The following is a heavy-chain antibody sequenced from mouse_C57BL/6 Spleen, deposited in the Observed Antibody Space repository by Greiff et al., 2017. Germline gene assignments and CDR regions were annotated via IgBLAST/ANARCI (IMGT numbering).Heavy chain of an antibody. J-gene: IGHJ2*01. D-gene: IGHD2-3*01. V-gene: IGHV5-17*01. CDR3: ARGGDGYYDYFDY. CDR1: GFTFSDYG. CDR2: ISSGSSTI. Sequence: EVKLQESGGGLVKPGGSLKLSCAASGFTFSDYGMHWVRQAPEKGLEWVAYISSGSSTIYYADTVKGRFTISRDNAKNTLFLQMTSLRSEDTAMYYCARGGDGYYDYFDYWGQGTTLTVSS.